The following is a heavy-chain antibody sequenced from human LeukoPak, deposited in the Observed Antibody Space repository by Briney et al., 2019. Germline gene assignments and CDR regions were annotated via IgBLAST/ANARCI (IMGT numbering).Heavy chain of an antibody. V-gene: IGHV4-59*01. J-gene: IGHJ5*02. CDR3: ARGRLGSGYHNWFDP. Sequence: SETLSLTCTVSGGSISSYYWSWIRQPPGKGLEWIGYIYYSGSTNYNPSLKSRVTISVDTSKNQFSLKLSSVTAADTAVYYCARGRLGSGYHNWFDPWGQGTLVTVSS. CDR1: GGSISSYY. D-gene: IGHD3-22*01. CDR2: IYYSGST.